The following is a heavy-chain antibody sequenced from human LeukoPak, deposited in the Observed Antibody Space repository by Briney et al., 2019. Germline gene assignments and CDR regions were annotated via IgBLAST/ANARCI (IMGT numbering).Heavy chain of an antibody. CDR3: ARLAARPTGAFDI. Sequence: SETLSLTCTVSGGSISSSSYYWGWIRQPPGKWLEWIGSIYYSGSTYYNPSRKSRVTISVDTSKNQFSLKLSSVTAADTAVYYCARLAARPTGAFDIWGQGTMVTVSS. D-gene: IGHD6-6*01. CDR2: IYYSGST. V-gene: IGHV4-39*01. CDR1: GGSISSSSYY. J-gene: IGHJ3*02.